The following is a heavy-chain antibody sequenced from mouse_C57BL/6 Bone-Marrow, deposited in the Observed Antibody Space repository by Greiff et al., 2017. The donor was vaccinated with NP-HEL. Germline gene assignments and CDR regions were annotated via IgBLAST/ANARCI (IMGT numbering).Heavy chain of an antibody. V-gene: IGHV2-6*01. Sequence: VQLVESGPGLVAPSQSLSITCTVSGFSLTSYGVDWVRQSPGKGLEWLGVIWGVGSTNYNSALKSRLSISKDNSKSQVFLKMNSLQTDDTAMYYCASYYYGSPFAYWGQGTLVTVSA. CDR2: IWGVGST. CDR3: ASYYYGSPFAY. CDR1: GFSLTSYG. D-gene: IGHD1-1*01. J-gene: IGHJ3*01.